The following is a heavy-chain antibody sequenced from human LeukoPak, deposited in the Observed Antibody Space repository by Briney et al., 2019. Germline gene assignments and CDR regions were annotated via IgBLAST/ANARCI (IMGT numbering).Heavy chain of an antibody. CDR3: ARVPTRAVRGVIRPVYGMDV. V-gene: IGHV5-51*01. Sequence: PGESLKISCKGSGYSFTSYWIGWVRQMPGKGLEWMGIIYPGDSDTRYSPSFQGQVTISAAKSISTAYLQWSSLKASDTAMYYCARVPTRAVRGVIRPVYGMDVWGQGTTVTVSS. CDR2: IYPGDSDT. CDR1: GYSFTSYW. J-gene: IGHJ6*02. D-gene: IGHD3-10*01.